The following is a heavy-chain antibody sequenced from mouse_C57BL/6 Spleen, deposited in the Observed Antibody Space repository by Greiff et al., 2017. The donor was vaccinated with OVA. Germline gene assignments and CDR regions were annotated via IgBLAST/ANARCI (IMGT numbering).Heavy chain of an antibody. J-gene: IGHJ3*01. Sequence: VQLKESGGGLVQPGGSLSLSCAASGFTFTDYYMSWVRQPPGKALEWLGFIRNKANGYTTEYSASVKGRFTISRDNSQSILYLQMNALRAEDSATYYCASLDYYGSSGLAYWGQGTLVTVSA. CDR3: ASLDYYGSSGLAY. CDR2: IRNKANGYTT. V-gene: IGHV7-3*01. CDR1: GFTFTDYY. D-gene: IGHD1-1*01.